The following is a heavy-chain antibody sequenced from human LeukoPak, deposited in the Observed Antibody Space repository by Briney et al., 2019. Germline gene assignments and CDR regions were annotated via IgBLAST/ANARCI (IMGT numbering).Heavy chain of an antibody. CDR2: ISRSGSTI. J-gene: IGHJ3*02. CDR1: GFTFSSSE. V-gene: IGHV3-48*03. D-gene: IGHD3-22*01. Sequence: GGSLRLSCAASGFTFSSSEMNWVRQAPGKGLEWVSYISRSGSTIYYTDSVKGRFTISRDNAKNSLYLQMNSLRAEDTAVYYCARDQYYYDSSGYFDAFDIWGQGTMVTVSS. CDR3: ARDQYYYDSSGYFDAFDI.